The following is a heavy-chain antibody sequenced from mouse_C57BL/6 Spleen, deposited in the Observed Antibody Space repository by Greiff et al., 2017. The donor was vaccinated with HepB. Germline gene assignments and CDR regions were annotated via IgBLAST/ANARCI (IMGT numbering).Heavy chain of an antibody. CDR3: ARWDTTVVAPAY. CDR1: GYTFTSYT. Sequence: QVQLQQSGAELARPGASVKMSCKASGYTFTSYTMHWVKQRPGQGLEWIGYINPSSGYTKYNQKFKDKATLTADKSSSTAYMQLSSLTSEDSAVYYCARWDTTVVAPAYWGQGTLVTVSA. V-gene: IGHV1-4*01. CDR2: INPSSGYT. J-gene: IGHJ3*01. D-gene: IGHD1-1*01.